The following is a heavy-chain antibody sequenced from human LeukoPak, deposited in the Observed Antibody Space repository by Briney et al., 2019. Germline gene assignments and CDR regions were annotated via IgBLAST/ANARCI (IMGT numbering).Heavy chain of an antibody. J-gene: IGHJ4*02. CDR1: GFTFDDYA. D-gene: IGHD5-18*01. CDR2: ISWNSGSI. V-gene: IGHV3-9*01. Sequence: PGGSLRLSCAASGFTFDDYAMHWVRQAPGKGLEWVSGISWNSGSIGYADSVKGRFTISRDNAKNSLYLQMNSLRAEDTALYYCAKDGNRGYSYGYYFDYWGQGTLVTVSS. CDR3: AKDGNRGYSYGYYFDY.